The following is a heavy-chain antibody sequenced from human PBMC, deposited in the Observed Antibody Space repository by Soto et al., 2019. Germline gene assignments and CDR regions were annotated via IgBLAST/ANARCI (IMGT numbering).Heavy chain of an antibody. J-gene: IGHJ4*02. CDR2: IYYSGST. D-gene: IGHD1-26*01. CDR3: ARRGVNSYYSNY. Sequence: SSETLSLTCTVSGGSISDWSYFWDWIRQPPGKGLEWIGNIYYSGSTYYNLSLKSRVTISVDTSKNQFSLKLSSVTAADTAVYYCARRGVNSYYSNYWGLGTLVTVSS. V-gene: IGHV4-39*01. CDR1: GGSISDWSYF.